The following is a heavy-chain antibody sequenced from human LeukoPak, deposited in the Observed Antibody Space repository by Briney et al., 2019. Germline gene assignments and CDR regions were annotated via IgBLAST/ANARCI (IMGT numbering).Heavy chain of an antibody. J-gene: IGHJ4*02. D-gene: IGHD2-21*01. CDR2: IHHSGST. CDR1: GYSVSSGYY. V-gene: IGHV4-38-2*02. Sequence: PSETLSLTCTVSGYSVSSGYYWAWIRPPPGKGLEWIGSIHHSGSTYYNPSLKSRVIMSVDTAKNQFSLKLGSVTAADTAVYYCARGFRSCDFWGQGTLVTVSS. CDR3: ARGFRSCDF.